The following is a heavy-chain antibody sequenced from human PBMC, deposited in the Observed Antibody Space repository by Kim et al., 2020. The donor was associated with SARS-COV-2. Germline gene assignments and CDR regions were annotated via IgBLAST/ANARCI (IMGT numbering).Heavy chain of an antibody. CDR3: ARVLWFGELQLDY. D-gene: IGHD3-10*01. V-gene: IGHV4-39*01. CDR1: GGSISSSSYY. CDR2: IYYSGST. Sequence: SETLSLTCTVSGGSISSSSYYWGWIRQPPGKGLEWIGSIYYSGSTYYNPSLKSRVTISVDTSKNQFSLKLSSVTAADTAVYYCARVLWFGELQLDYWGQGTLVSVSS. J-gene: IGHJ4*02.